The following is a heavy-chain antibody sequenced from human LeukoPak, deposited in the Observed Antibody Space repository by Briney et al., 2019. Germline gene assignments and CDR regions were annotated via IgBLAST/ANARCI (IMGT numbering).Heavy chain of an antibody. J-gene: IGHJ4*02. V-gene: IGHV3-48*04. CDR3: ARGSWNDYGDYAPGGSGGYYFDY. Sequence: GGSLRLSCAASGFTFSSYSMNWVRQAPGKGLEWVSYISNTGSTIYYADSVKGRFTISRDNAKNSLYLQMNSLRAEDTAVYYCARGSWNDYGDYAPGGSGGYYFDYWGQGTLVTVSS. CDR2: ISNTGSTI. D-gene: IGHD4-17*01. CDR1: GFTFSSYS.